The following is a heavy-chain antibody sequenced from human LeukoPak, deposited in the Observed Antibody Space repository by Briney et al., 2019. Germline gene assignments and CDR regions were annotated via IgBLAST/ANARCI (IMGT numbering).Heavy chain of an antibody. D-gene: IGHD6-25*01. CDR2: INSDGGST. J-gene: IGHJ3*02. V-gene: IGHV3-74*01. CDR1: GFTFSSYW. CDR3: ARRSAAKDAFDI. Sequence: GGSLRLSCAASGFTFSSYWMHWVRQAPGKGLVWVSRINSDGGSTSYTDSVKGRFTISRDNAKNTLYLQMNSLRAEDTAVYYCARRSAAKDAFDIWGQGTMVTVSS.